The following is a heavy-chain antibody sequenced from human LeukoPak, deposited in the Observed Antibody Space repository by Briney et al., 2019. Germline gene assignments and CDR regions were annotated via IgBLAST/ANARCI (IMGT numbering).Heavy chain of an antibody. CDR1: GFTFSHYE. D-gene: IGHD2-8*02. V-gene: IGHV3-48*03. CDR2: ITTSGSTT. Sequence: PGGSLRLSCTASGFTFSHYEMSRVRQAPGKGLEWVSFITTSGSTTYYADSVKGRFTISRDNAKNSLYLQMNSLRAEDTAVYHCARVTGYWSSGNYFFDYWGQGTLVTVSS. CDR3: ARVTGYWSSGNYFFDY. J-gene: IGHJ4*02.